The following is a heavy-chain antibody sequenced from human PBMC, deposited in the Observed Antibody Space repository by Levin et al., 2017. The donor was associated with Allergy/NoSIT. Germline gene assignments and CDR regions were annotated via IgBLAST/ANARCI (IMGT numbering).Heavy chain of an antibody. CDR1: GGSISRSGYY. V-gene: IGHV4-39*01. CDR2: IYYSGNT. CDR3: ARQGAMITLGHYFDY. J-gene: IGHJ4*02. Sequence: RASETLSLTCNVSGGSISRSGYYWGWLRQPPGKGLEWIGSIYYSGNTYYNPSLKSRVTISVDTSKNKFSLKLSSVTAADTAVYYCARQGAMITLGHYFDYWGQGTLVTVSS. D-gene: IGHD3-16*01.